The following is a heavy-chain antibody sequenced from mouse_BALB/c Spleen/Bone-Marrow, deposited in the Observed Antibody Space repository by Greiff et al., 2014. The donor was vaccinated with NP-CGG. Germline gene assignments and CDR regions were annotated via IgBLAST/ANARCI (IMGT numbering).Heavy chain of an antibody. CDR2: IWAGGST. V-gene: IGHV2-9*02. J-gene: IGHJ4*01. CDR1: GFSLTSYG. Sequence: VQLQQSGPGLVAPSQSLSITCTVSGFSLTSYGVHWVRQPPGKGLEWLGVIWAGGSTNYNSALMSRLSISKGNSKSQVFLKMNSLQTDDTAMYYCARDGLYGNYAMDYWGQGTSVTVSS. D-gene: IGHD2-1*01. CDR3: ARDGLYGNYAMDY.